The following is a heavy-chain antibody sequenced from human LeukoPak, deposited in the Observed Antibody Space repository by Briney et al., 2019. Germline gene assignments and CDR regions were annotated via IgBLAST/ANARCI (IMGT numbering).Heavy chain of an antibody. V-gene: IGHV4-4*02. J-gene: IGHJ4*02. CDR1: GGSISNNNW. D-gene: IGHD5-12*01. CDR3: ARLSGYDWESFYDY. Sequence: PSETLSLTCSVSGGSISNNNWWSWVRQSPGKGLEWIGNIYHSGTTHYNPSLKSRATISVDKSKNQFSLKLSSVTAADTAVYYCARLSGYDWESFYDYWGQGTLVTVSS. CDR2: IYHSGTT.